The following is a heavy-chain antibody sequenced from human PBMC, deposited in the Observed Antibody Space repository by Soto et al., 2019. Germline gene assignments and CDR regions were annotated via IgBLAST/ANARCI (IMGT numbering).Heavy chain of an antibody. CDR2: TSSDGSNK. CDR3: ARGGDVLDY. V-gene: IGHV3-30*03. D-gene: IGHD3-16*01. J-gene: IGHJ4*02. Sequence: QVQLVESGGGVVRPGKSLTLSCTGSGFAFGGFGIHWVRQTPGKGLEWVAMTSSDGSNKYLADSVKGRFTVSRDMSRTMVFLQMDNPALEGTGFYYCARGGDVLDYWGRGALVTVSS. CDR1: GFAFGGFG.